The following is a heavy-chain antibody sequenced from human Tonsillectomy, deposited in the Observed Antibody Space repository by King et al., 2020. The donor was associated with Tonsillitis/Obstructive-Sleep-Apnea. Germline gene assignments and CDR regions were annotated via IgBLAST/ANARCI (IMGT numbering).Heavy chain of an antibody. CDR1: GFTFSSCV. Sequence: VQLVESGGGLVQPGGSLRLSCSASGFTFSSCVRYWVRQAPGQGLAYFSALNNTGGVTYYSDSVKRRFTFSRDNSKHILYLQMTSLRAEDTAVYYCARRLLEAGAGDYWGQGTLVTVSS. CDR2: LNNTGGVT. J-gene: IGHJ4*02. D-gene: IGHD6-13*01. CDR3: ARRLLEAGAGDY. V-gene: IGHV3-64D*08.